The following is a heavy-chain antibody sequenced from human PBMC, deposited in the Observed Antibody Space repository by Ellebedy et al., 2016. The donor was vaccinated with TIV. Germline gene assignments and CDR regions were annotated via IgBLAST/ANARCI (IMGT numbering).Heavy chain of an antibody. CDR2: ISGSGGST. CDR1: GFNFGSNA. CDR3: AKDSGLSGWYFDY. Sequence: PGGSLRLSCAASGFNFGSNAMSWVRQAPGKGLEWVSAISGSGGSTYYADSVKGRFTISRDNSNDMVYLQINSLRPDDTAVYYCAKDSGLSGWYFDYWGQGTLVTVSS. J-gene: IGHJ4*02. V-gene: IGHV3-23*01. D-gene: IGHD6-19*01.